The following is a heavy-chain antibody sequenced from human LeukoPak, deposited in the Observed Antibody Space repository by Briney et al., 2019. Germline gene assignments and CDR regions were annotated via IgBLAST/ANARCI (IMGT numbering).Heavy chain of an antibody. CDR1: GFTLSNYD. CDR2: ISTSSRYI. Sequence: GGSLRLSCAASGFTLSNYDMNWVRQAPGKGLGWVSSISTSSRYIYYKDSVRGRFTISRDDAKNSLYLEMNSLRAEDTAVYYCARADCSSSTCYLRRSWFDPWGQGTLVTVSS. D-gene: IGHD2-2*01. J-gene: IGHJ5*02. CDR3: ARADCSSSTCYLRRSWFDP. V-gene: IGHV3-21*01.